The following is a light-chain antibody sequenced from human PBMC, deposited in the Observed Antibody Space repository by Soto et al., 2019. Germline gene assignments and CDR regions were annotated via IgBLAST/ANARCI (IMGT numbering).Light chain of an antibody. CDR2: ETS. CDR1: QSVRGDY. CDR3: QQYGNSPHT. Sequence: EVVLTQSPGTLSLSPGERVALSCRASQSVRGDYLAWYQQQPGQPPRLLIYETSRRAPGIPDRFTGSGSGTDFILTISRLEPEDLALYSCQQYGNSPHTFGQGTRLEIK. J-gene: IGKJ5*01. V-gene: IGKV3-20*01.